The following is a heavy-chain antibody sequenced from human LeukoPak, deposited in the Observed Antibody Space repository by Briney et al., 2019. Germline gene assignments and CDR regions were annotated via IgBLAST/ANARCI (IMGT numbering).Heavy chain of an antibody. Sequence: GGSLRLSCAAAGFTLSSYGMHWVCQAPGKGLEWVAFIRYDGSNKYYADSVKGRFTISRDSSKNTLYLQMNSLRAEDTAVYYCAKTSNYYDSSAYSDWGQGTLVTVSS. V-gene: IGHV3-30*02. D-gene: IGHD3-22*01. CDR1: GFTLSSYG. CDR2: IRYDGSNK. J-gene: IGHJ4*02. CDR3: AKTSNYYDSSAYSD.